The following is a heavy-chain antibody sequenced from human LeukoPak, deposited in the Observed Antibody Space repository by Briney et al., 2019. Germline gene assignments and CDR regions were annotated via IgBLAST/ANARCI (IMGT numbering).Heavy chain of an antibody. D-gene: IGHD1-26*01. CDR3: AKDRAWGQEY. J-gene: IGHJ4*02. Sequence: GFLRISCAASGFTLSSYCMHWVRQGPGEGVEWVAFIRYEGSNKYYADSVKGRFTISRDNSKNTLYLQMNSLRAEDTAVYYCAKDRAWGQEYWGQGTLVTVSS. CDR2: IRYEGSNK. V-gene: IGHV3-30*02. CDR1: GFTLSSYC.